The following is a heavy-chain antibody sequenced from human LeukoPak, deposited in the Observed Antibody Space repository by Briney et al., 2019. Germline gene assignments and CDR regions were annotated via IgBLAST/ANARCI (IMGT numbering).Heavy chain of an antibody. CDR2: VYYSGNT. CDR3: ATYPYSGRSGWQALDY. V-gene: IGHV4-39*01. J-gene: IGHJ4*02. D-gene: IGHD5-12*01. CDR1: GGSIRSSSYY. Sequence: PSETLSLTCTVSGGSIRSSSYYWGWIRQPPGKGLEWIGNVYYSGNTYYNPSLRSRVTMSVDTSKNQFSLRLNSVTAADTAVYYCATYPYSGRSGWQALDYWGQGALVTVSS.